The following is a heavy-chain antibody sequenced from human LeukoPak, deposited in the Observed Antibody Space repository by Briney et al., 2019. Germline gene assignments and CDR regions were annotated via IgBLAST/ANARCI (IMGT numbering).Heavy chain of an antibody. CDR3: SRSAYYDGSGNYYDY. CDR2: ISDGGSTT. J-gene: IGHJ4*02. V-gene: IGHV3-74*01. D-gene: IGHD3-22*01. Sequence: GGSLRLSCAASGFTFRSYWMHWVRQAPGKGLVWVSRISDGGSTTTYADSVKGRFTISRDSAKNTLYLQMNGLRAEDTAVYYCSRSAYYDGSGNYYDYWGQGTLVTVSS. CDR1: GFTFRSYW.